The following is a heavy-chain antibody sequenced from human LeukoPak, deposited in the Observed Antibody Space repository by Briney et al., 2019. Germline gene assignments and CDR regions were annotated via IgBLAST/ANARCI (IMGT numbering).Heavy chain of an antibody. D-gene: IGHD3-3*01. V-gene: IGHV4-38-2*01. CDR3: ARHFGVY. CDR2: IYHSGST. CDR1: GYSISSGYY. J-gene: IGHJ4*02. Sequence: SETLSLTCAVSGYSISSGYYWGWIRQPPGKGLEWIGSIYHSGSTYYNPSLKSRVTISVDTSKNQFSLKLSSVTAADTAVYYCARHFGVYWGQGTLVTVSS.